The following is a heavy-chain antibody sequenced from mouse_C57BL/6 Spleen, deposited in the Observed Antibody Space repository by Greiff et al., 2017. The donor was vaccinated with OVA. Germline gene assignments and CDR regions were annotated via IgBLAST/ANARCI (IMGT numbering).Heavy chain of an antibody. CDR3: AITTVVAKDWYFDV. V-gene: IGHV1-39*01. Sequence: VQLQQSGPELVKPGASVKISCKASGYSFTDYNMNWVKQSNGKSLEWIGVINPNYGTTRYNPKFKGKATLTVDQSSSTAYMQLNSLTSEDSAVYYCAITTVVAKDWYFDVWGTGTTVTVSS. CDR1: GYSFTDYN. D-gene: IGHD1-1*01. CDR2: INPNYGTT. J-gene: IGHJ1*03.